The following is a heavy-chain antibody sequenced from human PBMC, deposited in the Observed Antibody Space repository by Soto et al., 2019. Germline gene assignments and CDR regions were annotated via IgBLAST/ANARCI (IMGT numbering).Heavy chain of an antibody. CDR3: ARDMGYCSSTSCYIFDS. V-gene: IGHV3-30-3*01. J-gene: IGHJ4*02. Sequence: GGSLRLSCAASGFTFSSYAMHWVRQAPGKGLEWVAVISYDGNNKFYADSVKGRFTISRDNAKNSLYLQMNSLRAEDTAVYYCARDMGYCSSTSCYIFDSWGQGTLVTVSS. CDR1: GFTFSSYA. D-gene: IGHD2-2*02. CDR2: ISYDGNNK.